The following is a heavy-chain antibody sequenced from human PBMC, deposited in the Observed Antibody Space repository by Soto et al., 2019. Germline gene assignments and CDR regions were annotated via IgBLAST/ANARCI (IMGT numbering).Heavy chain of an antibody. V-gene: IGHV3-23*01. CDR2: ISGSGGST. Sequence: GGSLRLSCAASGFTFSSYAMSWVRQAPGKGLEWVSAISGSGGSTYYADSVKGRFTIYRDNSKNTLYLQMNSLRAEDTAVYYCAKPLNHRCGSSSLAFDIWGQGTMVTVSS. CDR1: GFTFSSYA. J-gene: IGHJ3*02. D-gene: IGHD6-6*01. CDR3: AKPLNHRCGSSSLAFDI.